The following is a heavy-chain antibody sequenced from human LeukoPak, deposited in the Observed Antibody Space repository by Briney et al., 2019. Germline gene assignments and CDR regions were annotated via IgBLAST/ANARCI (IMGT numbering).Heavy chain of an antibody. CDR2: VSISSGTI. J-gene: IGHJ3*02. CDR1: TFTFSNYG. D-gene: IGHD3-3*01. CDR3: LLEWYDAFDI. V-gene: IGHV3-48*04. Sequence: PGGSLRLSCAASTFTFSNYGMHWVRQAPGKGLEWISFVSISSGTIYCADSVNGRFRISRDNAKSSLDLEMNSLRAEDTAVYYCLLEWYDAFDIWGQGTMVTVSS.